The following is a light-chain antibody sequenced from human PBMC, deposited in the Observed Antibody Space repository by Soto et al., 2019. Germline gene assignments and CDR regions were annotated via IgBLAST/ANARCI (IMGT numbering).Light chain of an antibody. V-gene: IGKV3-20*01. CDR1: QTVNTNY. Sequence: EIVLTQSPGTLSLSPGEEATLSCRASQTVNTNYLAWYQQKACQAPRLLIYGTSSRATGIPDRFSGSGSGTDFTLTIGRLEPEDFAVYYCQQYVSSPRTGGQGTKVEIK. CDR2: GTS. J-gene: IGKJ1*01. CDR3: QQYVSSPRT.